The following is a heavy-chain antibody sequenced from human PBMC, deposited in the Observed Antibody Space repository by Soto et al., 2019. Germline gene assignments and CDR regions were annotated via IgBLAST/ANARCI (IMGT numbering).Heavy chain of an antibody. J-gene: IGHJ4*02. D-gene: IGHD1-26*01. CDR3: ARGVSAGVDY. V-gene: IGHV1-8*02. CDR1: GGTFRIYA. CDR2: MEPSTGRT. Sequence: ASVKVSCKASGGTFRIYAINWVRQTAGQGLEWMGWMEPSTGRTGYAQKFQGRVTMTRDTSINTAYMELTTLTSDDTAFYYCARGVSAGVDYWGQGTLVTVS.